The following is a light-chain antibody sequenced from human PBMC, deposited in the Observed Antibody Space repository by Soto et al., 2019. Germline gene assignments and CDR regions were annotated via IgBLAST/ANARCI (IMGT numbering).Light chain of an antibody. CDR2: DAS. J-gene: IGKJ5*01. CDR1: HKVISC. Sequence: EIQMTHSTSTLSASVVDIFTIACRAIHKVISCLAWYQQKPGKAPKILISDASILENGVPSRFSGTGSGTEFTLTISNLQPDDFATYFCQQYNSFSLITFGQGTRLEIK. V-gene: IGKV1-5*01. CDR3: QQYNSFSLIT.